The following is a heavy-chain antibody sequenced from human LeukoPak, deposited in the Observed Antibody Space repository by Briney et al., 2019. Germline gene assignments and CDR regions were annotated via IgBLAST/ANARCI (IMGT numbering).Heavy chain of an antibody. CDR1: GFTFSSYG. V-gene: IGHV3-30*02. D-gene: IGHD2-2*01. Sequence: PGGSLRLSCAASGFTFSSYGMHWVRQAPGKGLEWVAFIQIDENDKYYADSVKGRFSISRDNSRNTLYLQMNSLTPEDTAVYYCAKDRCSSTSCPNWFDPWGQGTLVTVSS. CDR2: IQIDENDK. J-gene: IGHJ5*02. CDR3: AKDRCSSTSCPNWFDP.